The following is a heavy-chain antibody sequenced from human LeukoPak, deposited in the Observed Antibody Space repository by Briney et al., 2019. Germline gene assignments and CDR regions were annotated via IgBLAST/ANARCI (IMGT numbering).Heavy chain of an antibody. Sequence: WESLKISCKGSGYSFTSYWISWVRQMPGKGLEWMGRIDRSDSYTNYSPSFQGHVTISADKSISTAYLQWSSLKASDTAMYYCASPSLAAAGTDYYYGMDVWGQGTTVTVPS. D-gene: IGHD6-13*01. CDR3: ASPSLAAAGTDYYYGMDV. CDR2: IDRSDSYT. CDR1: GYSFTSYW. J-gene: IGHJ6*02. V-gene: IGHV5-10-1*01.